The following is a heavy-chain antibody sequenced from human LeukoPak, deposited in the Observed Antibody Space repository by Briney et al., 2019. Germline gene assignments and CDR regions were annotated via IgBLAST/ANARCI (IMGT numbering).Heavy chain of an antibody. J-gene: IGHJ4*02. CDR2: IKSKADGETT. D-gene: IGHD1-26*01. CDR1: GIAFSDVW. V-gene: IGHV3-15*01. CDR3: AAFSKSF. Sequence: PGGSLRLSCAASGIAFSDVWMTWVRQAPGKGLEWVGRIKSKADGETTDYAAPVKGRFSISGDDSKNTVYLQMDSLEAEDTAVYYCAAFSKSFWGQGTLVTVSS.